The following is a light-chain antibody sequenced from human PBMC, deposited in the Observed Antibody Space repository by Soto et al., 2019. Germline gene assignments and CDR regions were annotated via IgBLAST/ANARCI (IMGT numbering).Light chain of an antibody. V-gene: IGKV3-11*01. Sequence: ELVWTEYPATLSLSPWDRTKISCRASQSVSNYFAWYQQKPGQAPRLLIYDASKRATGIPARLSGSGSGTDFTLTISSLEPEDFAVYYCQQRRDWPLTFGQGTKVDIK. CDR1: QSVSNY. J-gene: IGKJ1*01. CDR3: QQRRDWPLT. CDR2: DAS.